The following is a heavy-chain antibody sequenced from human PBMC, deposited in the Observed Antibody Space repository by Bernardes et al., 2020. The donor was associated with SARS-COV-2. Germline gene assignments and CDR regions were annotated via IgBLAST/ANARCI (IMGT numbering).Heavy chain of an antibody. J-gene: IGHJ4*02. D-gene: IGHD6-13*01. V-gene: IGHV3-7*01. CDR1: GFTFSTYW. CDR2: IRQDGNER. Sequence: GGSLRLSCAASGFTFSTYWMTWVRQAPGKGLEWVAHIRQDGNERYYVGSVKGRFTISRDNAKTSLLLQMNSLRAEDTAVYYCARVGSSSWWYFDYWGQGTLVTVSS. CDR3: ARVGSSSWWYFDY.